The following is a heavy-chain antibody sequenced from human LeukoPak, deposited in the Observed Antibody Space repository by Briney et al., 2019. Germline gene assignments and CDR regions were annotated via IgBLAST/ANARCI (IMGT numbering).Heavy chain of an antibody. CDR2: IIGSGGRT. J-gene: IGHJ4*02. CDR3: AKDSTVTTLGFLDY. CDR1: GFTFSSYA. D-gene: IGHD4-17*01. Sequence: GGSLRPSCAASGFTFSSYAMTWVRQAPGKGLEWVSTIIGSGGRTYYADSVKGRFTISRDNSKNTLYLQMNSLRADDTAVYYCAKDSTVTTLGFLDYWGQGTLVTVSS. V-gene: IGHV3-23*01.